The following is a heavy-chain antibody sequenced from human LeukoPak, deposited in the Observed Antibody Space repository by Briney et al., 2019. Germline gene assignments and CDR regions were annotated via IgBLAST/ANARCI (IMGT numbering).Heavy chain of an antibody. V-gene: IGHV3-7*01. D-gene: IGHD5-18*01. Sequence: GSLRLSCAASGFTFSSYWMSWVRQAPGKGLEWVANIKQDGSEKYYVDSMKGRFTISRDNAKNSLYLQMNSLRAEDTAVYYCARVVGYQYYFDFWGQGTLVTVSS. CDR3: ARVVGYQYYFDF. CDR2: IKQDGSEK. J-gene: IGHJ4*02. CDR1: GFTFSSYW.